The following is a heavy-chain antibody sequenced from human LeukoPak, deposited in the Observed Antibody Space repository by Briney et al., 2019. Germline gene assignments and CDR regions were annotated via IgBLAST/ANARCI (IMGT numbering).Heavy chain of an antibody. J-gene: IGHJ4*02. CDR3: AREIAVAGLDY. D-gene: IGHD6-19*01. CDR2: ISSNGGST. Sequence: PGGSLRLSCAASGSTFSSYAMHWVRQAPGKGLEYVSAISSNGGSTYYANSVKGRFTISRDNSKNTLYLQMGSLRAEDMAVYYCAREIAVAGLDYWGQGTLVTVSS. CDR1: GSTFSSYA. V-gene: IGHV3-64*01.